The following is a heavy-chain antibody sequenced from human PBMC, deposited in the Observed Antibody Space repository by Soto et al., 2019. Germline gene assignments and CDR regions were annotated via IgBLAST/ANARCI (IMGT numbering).Heavy chain of an antibody. D-gene: IGHD3-10*01. CDR1: GFSFRNYA. J-gene: IGHJ4*02. V-gene: IGHV3-23*01. CDR3: ANGRATYGLLTHDY. Sequence: PGGSLRLSCAASGFSFRNYAMSWVHQAPGKGLEWISTLTGSSSNIYYADSVKGRFAISRDNSRNTLYLQMNSLTAEDTAVYYCANGRATYGLLTHDYWGQGTLVTVSS. CDR2: LTGSSSNI.